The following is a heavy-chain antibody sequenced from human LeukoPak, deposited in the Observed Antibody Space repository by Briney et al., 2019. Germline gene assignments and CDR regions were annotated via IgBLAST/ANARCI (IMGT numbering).Heavy chain of an antibody. J-gene: IGHJ4*02. D-gene: IGHD3-22*01. V-gene: IGHV3-23*01. CDR3: AKGTPTAHDSSGYYYEF. Sequence: TGGSLRLSCAASGFTFSSYAMSWVSQAPGKGLEWVSAISGSGGSTYYADSVKGRFTISRDNSKNTLYLQMNSLRAEDTAVYYCAKGTPTAHDSSGYYYEFWGQGTLVTVSS. CDR2: ISGSGGST. CDR1: GFTFSSYA.